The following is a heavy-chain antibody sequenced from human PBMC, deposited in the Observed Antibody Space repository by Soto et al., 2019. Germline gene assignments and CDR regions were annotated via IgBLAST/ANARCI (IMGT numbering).Heavy chain of an antibody. CDR3: AQVPRYTVTPLDDY. CDR2: ISYDGTNK. CDR1: GFIFGSFG. V-gene: IGHV3-30*18. Sequence: QVQLVESGGGVVQPGRSLRLSCVASGFIFGSFGMHWVRQAPGKGLEWVAVISYDGTNKYYSDSVKGRFTISRDNPKNTVFLQMNSLRAEDTAVYYCAQVPRYTVTPLDDYWGQGTPVTVSS. J-gene: IGHJ4*02. D-gene: IGHD4-17*01.